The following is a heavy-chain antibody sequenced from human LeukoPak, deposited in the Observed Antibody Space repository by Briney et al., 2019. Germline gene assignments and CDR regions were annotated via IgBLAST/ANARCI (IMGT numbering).Heavy chain of an antibody. CDR1: GFGFSSYV. Sequence: PGGSLRLSCAASGFGFSSYVISWVRQAPGKGLEWVSTISGSGGNTYYADSVKGRFTISRDNSENTLYLQMNSLRAEDTAVYYCACGELLLFGYWGQGTLVTVSS. CDR3: ACGELLLFGY. D-gene: IGHD3-10*01. J-gene: IGHJ4*02. CDR2: ISGSGGNT. V-gene: IGHV3-23*01.